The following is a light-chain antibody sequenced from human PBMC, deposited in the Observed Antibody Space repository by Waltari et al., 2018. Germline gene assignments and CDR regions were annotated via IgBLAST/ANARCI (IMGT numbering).Light chain of an antibody. V-gene: IGLV3-25*03. Sequence: SYELTQPPSVSVSPGQTARITCSGDALPKQVAFWYQQKSGQAPVVVIYKDTERPSGIPDRISGSSSGTTVTLTISGAQAEDEADYYCQSGDSSGVVVFGGGTKLTVL. J-gene: IGLJ2*01. CDR2: KDT. CDR1: ALPKQV. CDR3: QSGDSSGVVV.